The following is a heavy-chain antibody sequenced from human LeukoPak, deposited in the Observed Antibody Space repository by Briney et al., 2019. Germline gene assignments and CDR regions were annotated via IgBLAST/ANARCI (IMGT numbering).Heavy chain of an antibody. CDR3: ARYYVYTNAFDI. D-gene: IGHD3-3*01. Sequence: GASVKVSCKASGYTFTGYYMHWVRQAPGQGLERMGWINPNSGGTNYAQKFQGRVTMTRDTSISTAYMELSRLRSDDTAVYYCARYYVYTNAFDIWGQGTMVTVSS. CDR2: INPNSGGT. V-gene: IGHV1-2*02. CDR1: GYTFTGYY. J-gene: IGHJ3*02.